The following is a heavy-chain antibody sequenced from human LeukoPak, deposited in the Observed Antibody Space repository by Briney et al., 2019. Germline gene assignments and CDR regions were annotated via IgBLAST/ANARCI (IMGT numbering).Heavy chain of an antibody. Sequence: ASVEVSCKASGYTFTGYYMHWVRQAPGQGLEWMGWINPNSGGTNYAQKFQGRVTMTRDTSIITAYMELSRLRSDDTAMYYCASGSSSWYLGDFDYWGQGTLVTVSS. V-gene: IGHV1-2*02. CDR1: GYTFTGYY. D-gene: IGHD6-13*01. J-gene: IGHJ4*02. CDR2: INPNSGGT. CDR3: ASGSSSWYLGDFDY.